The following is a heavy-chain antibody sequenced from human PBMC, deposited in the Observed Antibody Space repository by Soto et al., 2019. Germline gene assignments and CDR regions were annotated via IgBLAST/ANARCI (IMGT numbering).Heavy chain of an antibody. D-gene: IGHD2-8*01. CDR3: EKALISTNGGTNFDY. CDR1: GFTFSRYV. V-gene: IGHV3-23*01. Sequence: GGSLRLSCAASGFTFSRYVMSWVRQAPGKGLKWVSSTSDSGGRTDYADSVKGRFTVSRDNSENTLYLQMNSLRADDTAVYYCEKALISTNGGTNFDYWGQGALVTVSS. J-gene: IGHJ4*02. CDR2: TSDSGGRT.